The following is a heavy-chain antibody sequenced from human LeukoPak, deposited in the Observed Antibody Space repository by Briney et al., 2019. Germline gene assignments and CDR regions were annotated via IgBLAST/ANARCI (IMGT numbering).Heavy chain of an antibody. CDR1: GFTVSSNY. Sequence: GGSLRLSWAASGFTVSSNYMSWVRQTPGKGLEWVSIIYSDGSTYYADSVKGRFTISRDNSKNTMYLQMNSLRAEDTAVYYCARPLRINCGMDVWGQGTTVTVSS. V-gene: IGHV3-53*01. CDR3: ARPLRINCGMDV. CDR2: IYSDGST. J-gene: IGHJ6*02. D-gene: IGHD3-3*01.